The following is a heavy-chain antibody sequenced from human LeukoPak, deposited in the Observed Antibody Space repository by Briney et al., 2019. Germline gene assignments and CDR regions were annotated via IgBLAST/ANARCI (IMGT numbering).Heavy chain of an antibody. Sequence: GASVKVSCKASGYTFTSYGISWVRQAPGQGLEWMGWISAYNGNTNYAQKLQGRVTMTTDTSTSTAYMELRSLRSDDTAVYYCATAPRCSSSRPPFDYWGQGTLVTVSS. CDR1: GYTFTSYG. J-gene: IGHJ4*02. V-gene: IGHV1-18*01. CDR2: ISAYNGNT. CDR3: ATAPRCSSSRPPFDY. D-gene: IGHD6-13*01.